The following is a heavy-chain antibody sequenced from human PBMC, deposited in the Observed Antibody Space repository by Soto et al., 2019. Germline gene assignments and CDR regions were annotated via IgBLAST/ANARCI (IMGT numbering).Heavy chain of an antibody. CDR1: GFTFSSYD. Sequence: QVQLVESVGGVVQPGRSLRLSCVASGFTFSSYDIYWVRQAPGKGLESVAVIWYDGSNKYYADSVKGRFSISRDNSKNTLYLQMTSLRAEDTAVYFCARGGWRANWYFDLWGRGTLVTVSS. CDR3: ARGGWRANWYFDL. CDR2: IWYDGSNK. D-gene: IGHD2-15*01. J-gene: IGHJ2*01. V-gene: IGHV3-33*01.